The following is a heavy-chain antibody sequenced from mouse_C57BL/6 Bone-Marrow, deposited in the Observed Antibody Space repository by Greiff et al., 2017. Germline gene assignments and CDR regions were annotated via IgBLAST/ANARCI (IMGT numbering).Heavy chain of an antibody. J-gene: IGHJ4*01. D-gene: IGHD1-1*01. V-gene: IGHV7-1*01. CDR1: GFTFSDFY. CDR2: SRNKANDYTT. Sequence: EVKLVESGGGLVQSGRSLRLSCATSGFTFSDFYMEWVRQAPGKGLEWIAASRNKANDYTTEYSASVKGRFIVSRDTSQSILYLQMNALRAEDTAIYYCARDGTTRAMDYWGQGTSVTVSS. CDR3: ARDGTTRAMDY.